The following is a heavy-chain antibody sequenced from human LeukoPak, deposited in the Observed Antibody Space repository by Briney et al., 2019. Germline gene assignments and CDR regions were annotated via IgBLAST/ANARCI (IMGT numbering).Heavy chain of an antibody. J-gene: IGHJ4*02. CDR1: SGSMISGSYS. D-gene: IGHD3-9*01. CDR3: ARDDILTGYSFDY. V-gene: IGHV4-39*07. CDR2: IYYSGST. Sequence: PSETLSLTCAVSSGSMISGSYSWSWIRHPPGKGLEWIGSIYYSGSTYYNPSLKSRVTISVDTSKNQFSLKLSSVTAADTAVYYCARDDILTGYSFDYWGQGTLVTVSS.